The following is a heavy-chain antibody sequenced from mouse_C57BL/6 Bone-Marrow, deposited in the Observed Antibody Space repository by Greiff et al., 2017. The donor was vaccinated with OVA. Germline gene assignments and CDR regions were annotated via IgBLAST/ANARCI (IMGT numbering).Heavy chain of an antibody. Sequence: QVQLQQSDAELVKPGASVKISCKVSGYTFTDHTIHWMKQRPEQGLEWIGYIYPRDGSTKYNETFKGTATLTADKSSSTAYMQLNSLTSEDSAVYLCARSYYGSSYGGPGFAYWGQGTLVTVSA. J-gene: IGHJ3*01. CDR1: GYTFTDHT. D-gene: IGHD1-1*01. CDR2: IYPRDGST. V-gene: IGHV1-78*01. CDR3: ARSYYGSSYGGPGFAY.